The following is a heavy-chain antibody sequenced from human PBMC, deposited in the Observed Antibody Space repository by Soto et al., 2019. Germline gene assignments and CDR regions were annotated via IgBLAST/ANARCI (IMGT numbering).Heavy chain of an antibody. J-gene: IGHJ5*02. V-gene: IGHV1-69*13. Sequence: GASVKVSCTASGGTFSSYAISWVRQAPGQGLEWMGGIIPIFGTANYAQKFQGRVTITADESTSTAYMELSSLRSEDTAVYYCARGEPIAAAGNNWFDPWGQGTLVTVSS. CDR3: ARGEPIAAAGNNWFDP. CDR1: GGTFSSYA. D-gene: IGHD6-13*01. CDR2: IIPIFGTA.